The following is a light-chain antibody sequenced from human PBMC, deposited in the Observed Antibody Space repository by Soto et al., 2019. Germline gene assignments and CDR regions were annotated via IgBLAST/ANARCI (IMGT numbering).Light chain of an antibody. J-gene: IGLJ2*01. V-gene: IGLV2-14*01. Sequence: QSVLTQPASVSGSPGKSITISCTGTSSDVGGYNYVSWYQQHPGKAPKLMIYDVSNRPSGVSKRFSGSKSGNTASLTISGLQAEDEADYYCSSYTSSSTLEVFGGGTKLTVL. CDR3: SSYTSSSTLEV. CDR2: DVS. CDR1: SSDVGGYNY.